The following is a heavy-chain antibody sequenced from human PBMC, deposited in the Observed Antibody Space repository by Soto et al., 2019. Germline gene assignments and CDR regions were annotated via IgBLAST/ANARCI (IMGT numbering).Heavy chain of an antibody. J-gene: IGHJ3*02. CDR1: GGSLSSYNW. V-gene: IGHV4-4*02. CDR3: ARDALDI. CDR2: IYHSGST. Sequence: QVQLQESGPGLVKPSGTLSLTCAVSGGSLSSYNWWSWVRQPPGKGLEWIGEIYHSGSTNYNPSRTSRVTMSMDKSNNQFFLRLNSVTAADTAVYYCARDALDIWGQGTVVTVSS.